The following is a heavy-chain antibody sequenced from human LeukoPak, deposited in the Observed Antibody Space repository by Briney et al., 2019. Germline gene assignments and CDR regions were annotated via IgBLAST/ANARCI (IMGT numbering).Heavy chain of an antibody. Sequence: SETLSLTCTVSGGSVSSSNYYWSWVRQPPGKGLEWIGYIYYSGSTNYNPSLKSRVTISVDTSKNQFSLKLSSVTAADTAVYYCARGAGVPKFDPWGQGTLVTVSS. D-gene: IGHD2-2*01. CDR3: ARGAGVPKFDP. V-gene: IGHV4-61*01. J-gene: IGHJ5*02. CDR1: GGSVSSSNYY. CDR2: IYYSGST.